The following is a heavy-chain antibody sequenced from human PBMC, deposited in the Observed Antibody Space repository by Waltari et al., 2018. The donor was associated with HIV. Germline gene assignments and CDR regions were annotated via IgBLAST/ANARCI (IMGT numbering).Heavy chain of an antibody. Sequence: QVQLVQSGAEVRKPGASVKVSCKASEYTFTSYEINWVRQAIGQGPEWMGWIHPKRGNTGLAQKFQGRVTMTRDTSINTAYMELSSLTSEDTAVYYCARTFCSSTRCYRGDFDFWGQGTLVTVSS. CDR3: ARTFCSSTRCYRGDFDF. CDR1: EYTFTSYE. J-gene: IGHJ4*02. D-gene: IGHD2-2*02. CDR2: IHPKRGNT. V-gene: IGHV1-8*01.